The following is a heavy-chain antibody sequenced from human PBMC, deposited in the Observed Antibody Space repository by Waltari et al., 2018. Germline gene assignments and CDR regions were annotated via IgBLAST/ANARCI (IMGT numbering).Heavy chain of an antibody. J-gene: IGHJ4*02. CDR2: INHSGRT. V-gene: IGHV4-34*01. CDR3: ARAGLSHDFDY. CDR1: GGSFSGYY. Sequence: QVQLQQWGAGLLKPSETLSLTCAVYGGSFSGYYWSWIRQPPGKGLEWIGEINHSGRTNYNPSLKSRVTISVDTSKNQFSLKLSSVTAADTAVYYCARAGLSHDFDYWGQGTLVTVSS.